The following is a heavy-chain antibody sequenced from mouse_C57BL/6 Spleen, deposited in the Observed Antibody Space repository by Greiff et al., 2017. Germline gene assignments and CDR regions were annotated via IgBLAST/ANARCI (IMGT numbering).Heavy chain of an antibody. J-gene: IGHJ4*01. D-gene: IGHD2-5*01. CDR2: ISPGGGYT. CDR1: GYTFTNYW. Sequence: VQLQQSGAELVRPGTSVKMSCKASGYTFTNYWIGWAKQRPGHGLEWIGDISPGGGYTNYNEKFKGKATLTADKSSSTAYMQFSSLTSEDSAIYYCARSESNYGGLYYDAMDYWGQGTSVTVSS. V-gene: IGHV1-63*01. CDR3: ARSESNYGGLYYDAMDY.